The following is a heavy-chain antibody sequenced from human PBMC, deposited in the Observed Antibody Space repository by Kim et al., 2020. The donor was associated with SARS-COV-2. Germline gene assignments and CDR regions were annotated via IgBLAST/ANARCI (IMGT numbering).Heavy chain of an antibody. D-gene: IGHD2-2*01. J-gene: IGHJ3*02. CDR1: GVTFSDAW. CDR3: ATDCAGSISCYDAYAM. V-gene: IGHV3-15*05. CDR2: IKRKIDGETT. Sequence: GGSLRLSCAASGVTFSDAWMTWVRQAPGKGLEWIGRIKRKIDGETTEYAAPVKGRFTISRDDSKNILWLQMNSLKTEDTAVYYCATDCAGSISCYDAYAMWGQETTVIVSS.